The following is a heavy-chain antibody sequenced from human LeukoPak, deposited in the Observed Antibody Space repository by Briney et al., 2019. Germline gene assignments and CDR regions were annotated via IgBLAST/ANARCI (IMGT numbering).Heavy chain of an antibody. CDR3: ARAEKRITMIVVVTIPDAFDI. Sequence: SETLSLTCTVSGGSISSGDYYWSWIRQPPGKGLEWIGEINHSGSTNYNPSLKSRVTISVDTSKNQFSLKLSSVTAADTAVYYCARAEKRITMIVVVTIPDAFDIWGQGTMVTVSS. V-gene: IGHV4-39*07. CDR2: INHSGST. D-gene: IGHD3-22*01. CDR1: GGSISSGDYY. J-gene: IGHJ3*02.